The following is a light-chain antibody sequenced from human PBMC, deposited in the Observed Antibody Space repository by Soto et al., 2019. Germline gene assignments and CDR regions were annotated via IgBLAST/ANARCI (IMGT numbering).Light chain of an antibody. CDR3: CSYTSSSTLL. V-gene: IGLV2-14*03. Sequence: QSVLTQPASVSGSPGQSITISCTGTSRDIGGFNRVSWYQHHPGKAPKLMIFDVGYRPSGVSNRFSASKSGNTASLTISGLQAEDEADYYCCSYTSSSTLLFGGGTKRTVL. CDR2: DVG. CDR1: SRDIGGFNR. J-gene: IGLJ2*01.